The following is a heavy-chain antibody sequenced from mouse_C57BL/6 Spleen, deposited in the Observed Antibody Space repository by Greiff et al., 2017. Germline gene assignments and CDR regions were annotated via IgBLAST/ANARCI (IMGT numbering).Heavy chain of an antibody. D-gene: IGHD2-12*01. CDR1: GYTFTDYN. Sequence: VQLQQSGPELVKPGASVKMSCKASGYTFTDYNMHWVKQSHGKRLEWIGYINPTNGGTSYNQKFKGKATFTVHKSSSTAYMKLRSRTSVDSAVYYCSRYSLPYNYVGRGCAMDYWGQGTSVTVSS. J-gene: IGHJ4*01. V-gene: IGHV1-22*01. CDR3: SRYSLPYNYVGRGCAMDY. CDR2: INPTNGGT.